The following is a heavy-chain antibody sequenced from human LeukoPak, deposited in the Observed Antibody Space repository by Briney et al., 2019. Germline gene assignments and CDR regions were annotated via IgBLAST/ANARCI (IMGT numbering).Heavy chain of an antibody. D-gene: IGHD3-3*01. V-gene: IGHV1-2*02. J-gene: IGHJ4*02. CDR1: GYTFTGCY. CDR2: INPNSGGT. Sequence: ASVKVSCTASGYTFTGCYMHWVRQAPGQGLEWMGWINPNSGGTNYAQKFQGRVTMTRDTSISTAYMELSRLRSDDTAVYYCARVRFLEWLTFDYWGQGTLVTVSS. CDR3: ARVRFLEWLTFDY.